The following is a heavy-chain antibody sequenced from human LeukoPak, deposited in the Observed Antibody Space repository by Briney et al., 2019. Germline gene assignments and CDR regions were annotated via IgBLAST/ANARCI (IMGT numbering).Heavy chain of an antibody. Sequence: GASVKVSCKASGYIFTSYSISWVRQAPGQGLEWMAWISAYNGDTNYVQKFQGRVTMTTDTSTSTAYMELKSLRSDDTAVYYCAREEGAPIAAANIWGLGTKVTVSS. D-gene: IGHD6-13*01. J-gene: IGHJ3*02. CDR1: GYIFTSYS. CDR2: ISAYNGDT. CDR3: AREEGAPIAAANI. V-gene: IGHV1-18*01.